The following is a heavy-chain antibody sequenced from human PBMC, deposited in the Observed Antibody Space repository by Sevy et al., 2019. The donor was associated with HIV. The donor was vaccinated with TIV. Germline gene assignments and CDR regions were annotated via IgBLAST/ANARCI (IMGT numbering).Heavy chain of an antibody. CDR1: GFTFSNAW. Sequence: GGSLRLSCAASGFTFSNAWMSWVRQAPGKGLEWVGRIKSKTDGGTTDYAAPVKGRFTISRDDSKNTLYLQMNSLKTEDTAVYYCTTAYYYDSSGDPENDAFDIWGQWTMVTVSS. D-gene: IGHD3-22*01. CDR2: IKSKTDGGTT. J-gene: IGHJ3*02. V-gene: IGHV3-15*01. CDR3: TTAYYYDSSGDPENDAFDI.